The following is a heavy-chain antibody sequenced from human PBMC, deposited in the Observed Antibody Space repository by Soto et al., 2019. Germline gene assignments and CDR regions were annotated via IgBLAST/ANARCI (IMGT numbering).Heavy chain of an antibody. Sequence: SETLSLTCTVSGYSISSGYYWGWIRQPPGKGLEWIGSIYHSGSTYYNPSLKSRVTISVDTSKNQFSLKLSSVTAADTAVYYCARTPACSSGRCPWGQGTLVTVSS. V-gene: IGHV4-38-2*02. CDR1: GYSISSGYY. CDR2: IYHSGST. CDR3: ARTPACSSGRCP. D-gene: IGHD6-25*01. J-gene: IGHJ5*02.